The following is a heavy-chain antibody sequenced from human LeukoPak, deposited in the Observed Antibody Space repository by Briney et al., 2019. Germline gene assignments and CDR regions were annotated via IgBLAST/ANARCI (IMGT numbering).Heavy chain of an antibody. CDR3: ARSGSSWYRFDY. J-gene: IGHJ4*02. D-gene: IGHD6-13*01. CDR1: GFTFSSYA. CDR2: VSGSGSST. V-gene: IGHV3-23*01. Sequence: PGGSLRLSCEASGFTFSSYAMSWVRQAPGKGLEWVSVVSGSGSSTYSADSVKGRFTISRDNSKNTLFLQVNSLRAEDTAVYYCARSGSSWYRFDYWGQGTLVTVSS.